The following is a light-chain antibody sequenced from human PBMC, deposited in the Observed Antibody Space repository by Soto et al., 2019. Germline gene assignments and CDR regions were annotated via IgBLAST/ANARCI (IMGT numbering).Light chain of an antibody. V-gene: IGLV2-14*03. Sequence: QSVLTQPASVSGSPGQSITISCTGISSDVGGYSYVSWYQHHPGKAPKLMIYDVSNRPSGVSNRFSGSKSGNTASLTISGLQPEDEADYYCCSYTTSNTRQIVFGTGTKVTVL. CDR2: DVS. J-gene: IGLJ1*01. CDR3: CSYTTSNTRQIV. CDR1: SSDVGGYSY.